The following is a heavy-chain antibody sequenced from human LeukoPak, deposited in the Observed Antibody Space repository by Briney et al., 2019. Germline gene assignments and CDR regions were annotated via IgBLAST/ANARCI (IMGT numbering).Heavy chain of an antibody. D-gene: IGHD4-23*01. Sequence: GGSLRLSCAASGFTFSSYAMSWVRQASGKGLEWVSAISGSGGSTYYADSVKGRFTISRDNSKNTLYLQMNSLRAEDTAVYYCAKHDYGGNARVYDYWGQGTLVTVSS. V-gene: IGHV3-23*01. CDR1: GFTFSSYA. CDR3: AKHDYGGNARVYDY. CDR2: ISGSGGST. J-gene: IGHJ4*02.